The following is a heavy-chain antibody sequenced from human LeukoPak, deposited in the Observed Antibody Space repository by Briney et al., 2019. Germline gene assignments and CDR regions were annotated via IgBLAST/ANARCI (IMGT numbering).Heavy chain of an antibody. CDR1: GGTFSSYA. Sequence: SVKVSCKASGGTFSSYAISWVRQAPGQGLEWMGGIIPIFGTANYAQKFQGRVTITADESTSTAYMELSSLSSEDTAVYYCARPSDIVVVPAAVDAFDIWGQGTMVTVSS. D-gene: IGHD2-2*01. V-gene: IGHV1-69*13. CDR3: ARPSDIVVVPAAVDAFDI. J-gene: IGHJ3*02. CDR2: IIPIFGTA.